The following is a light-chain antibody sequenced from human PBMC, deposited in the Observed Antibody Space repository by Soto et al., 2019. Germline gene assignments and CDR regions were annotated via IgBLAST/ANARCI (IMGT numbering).Light chain of an antibody. Sequence: ETVLTQSPGTVSLSPGERATLSCRTSQSVNSNYLAWYQQKPGQAPRLLIYGVFNRATGIPDRFSGSGSGTDFTLTISGLEPEDSAVYYCQQYGSSPWTFGQGTKVEIK. CDR1: QSVNSNY. CDR3: QQYGSSPWT. J-gene: IGKJ1*01. V-gene: IGKV3-20*01. CDR2: GVF.